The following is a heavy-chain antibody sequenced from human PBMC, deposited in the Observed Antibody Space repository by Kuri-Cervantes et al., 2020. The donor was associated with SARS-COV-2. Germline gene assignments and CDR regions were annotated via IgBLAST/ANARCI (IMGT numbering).Heavy chain of an antibody. V-gene: IGHV3-23*01. D-gene: IGHD3-3*01. J-gene: IGHJ4*02. Sequence: GGSLRLSCAASGFTFSSYAMSWVREAPGKGLEWVAAISSGSYITHYADSVKGRFTISRDNAKNSLYLQMNSLRAEDMALYYCAKDTKSYDFWSGGFDYWGQGTLVTVSS. CDR1: GFTFSSYA. CDR2: ISSGSYIT. CDR3: AKDTKSYDFWSGGFDY.